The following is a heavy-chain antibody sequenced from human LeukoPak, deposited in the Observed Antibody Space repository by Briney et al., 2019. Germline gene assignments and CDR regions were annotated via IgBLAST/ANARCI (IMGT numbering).Heavy chain of an antibody. V-gene: IGHV3-23*01. CDR2: ISGSGDST. Sequence: PGGSLRLSCAASGFTFSSYGMRWVRQAPGKGLEWVSGISGSGDSTYYADSVKGRFTIPRDNYKNMLYLQMNSLRAEDTAVYYCAKGYRSGSYYSDFDYWGQGTLVTVSS. D-gene: IGHD3-10*01. J-gene: IGHJ4*02. CDR3: AKGYRSGSYYSDFDY. CDR1: GFTFSSYG.